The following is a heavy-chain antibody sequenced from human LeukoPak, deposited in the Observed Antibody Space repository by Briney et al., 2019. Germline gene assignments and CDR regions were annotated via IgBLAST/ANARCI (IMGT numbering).Heavy chain of an antibody. CDR1: GGSISSYY. V-gene: IGHV4-59*12. J-gene: IGHJ3*02. Sequence: SETLSLTCTVSGGSISSYYWSWIRQPPGKGLEWIGNIYYTGSTNYNPSLKSRVTISVDTSKNQFSLKLSSVTAADTAVYYCARERRRYCSGGSCYSRAPRAFDIWGQGTMVTVSS. CDR3: ARERRRYCSGGSCYSRAPRAFDI. D-gene: IGHD2-15*01. CDR2: IYYTGST.